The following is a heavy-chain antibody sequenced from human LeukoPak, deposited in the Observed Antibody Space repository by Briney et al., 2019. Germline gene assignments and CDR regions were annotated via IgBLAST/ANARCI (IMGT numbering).Heavy chain of an antibody. CDR2: IYASGST. J-gene: IGHJ4*02. Sequence: PSQTLSLTCTVSGGSISSGDYYWSWIRQPPGKGLEWIGRIYASGSTNYNPSLKSRVTMSVDTSKSQCTLKLSSVTAADTAVYYCARVGDYALKDWGQGTLVTVSS. D-gene: IGHD3-16*01. CDR1: GGSISSGDYY. V-gene: IGHV4-61*02. CDR3: ARVGDYALKD.